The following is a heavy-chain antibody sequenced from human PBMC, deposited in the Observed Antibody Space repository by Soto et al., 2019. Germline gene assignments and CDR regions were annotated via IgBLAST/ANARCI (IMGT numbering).Heavy chain of an antibody. Sequence: EVQLVESGGGLVNPGGSLRLSCAASGFTFSSYSMNWVRQAPGKGLEWVSSISSSSSYIYYADSVKGRFTISRDNAKNSLYLQMNSLRAEDTAVYYCARSVMVYAGEVGYYYYGMDVWGQGTTVTVSS. CDR2: ISSSSSYI. V-gene: IGHV3-21*01. CDR1: GFTFSSYS. D-gene: IGHD2-8*01. CDR3: ARSVMVYAGEVGYYYYGMDV. J-gene: IGHJ6*02.